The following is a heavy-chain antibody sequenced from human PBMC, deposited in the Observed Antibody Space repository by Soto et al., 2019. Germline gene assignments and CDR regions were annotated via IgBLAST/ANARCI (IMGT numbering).Heavy chain of an antibody. Sequence: EVQLVESGGGLVKPGGSLRLSCAASGFTFSSYSMNWVRQAPGKGLEWVSSISSSSSYIDYADSVKGRFTISRDNAKTSLYLKMNSLRAWDSALYYCARGYHYYDSSGYDKWDAFDIWGQGTMVTVSS. CDR3: ARGYHYYDSSGYDKWDAFDI. V-gene: IGHV3-21*01. D-gene: IGHD3-22*01. CDR1: GFTFSSYS. J-gene: IGHJ3*02. CDR2: ISSSSSYI.